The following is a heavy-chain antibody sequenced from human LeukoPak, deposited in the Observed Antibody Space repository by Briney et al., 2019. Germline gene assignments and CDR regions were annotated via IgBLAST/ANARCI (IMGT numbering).Heavy chain of an antibody. Sequence: SETPSLTCTVSGYSISSGYYWGWIRQPPGKGLEWIGSIYHSGSTYYNPSLKSRVTISVDTSKNQFSLKLSSVTAADTAVYYCARRGLGVVDYWGQGTLVTVSS. CDR2: IYHSGST. J-gene: IGHJ4*02. D-gene: IGHD3-16*01. CDR3: ARRGLGVVDY. V-gene: IGHV4-38-2*02. CDR1: GYSISSGYY.